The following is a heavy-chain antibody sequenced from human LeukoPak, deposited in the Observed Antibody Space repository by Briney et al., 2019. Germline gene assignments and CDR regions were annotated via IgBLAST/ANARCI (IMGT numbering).Heavy chain of an antibody. Sequence: ASVKVSCKASRYTFTSYGINWVRQAPGQGLEWMGWISSYNGNTNYAQKLQGRVTMTTDPSTSTAFMELRNLRSDDTAVYYCARAGRPGSRVPYYYYYYMDVWGKGTTVTVSS. CDR3: ARAGRPGSRVPYYYYYYMDV. D-gene: IGHD1-1*01. J-gene: IGHJ6*03. V-gene: IGHV1-18*01. CDR2: ISSYNGNT. CDR1: RYTFTSYG.